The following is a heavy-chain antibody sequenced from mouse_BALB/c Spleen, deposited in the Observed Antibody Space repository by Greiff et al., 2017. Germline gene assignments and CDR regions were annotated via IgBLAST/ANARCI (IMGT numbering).Heavy chain of an antibody. CDR1: GYSITSYYA. CDR2: ISYSGST. J-gene: IGHJ4*01. Sequence: EVQLQESGPGLVKPSQSLSLTCTVTGYSITSYYAWNWIRQFPGNKLEWMGYISYSGSTSYNPSLKSRISITRDTSKNQFFLQLNSVTTEDTATYYCARILWDYYAMDYWGQGTSVTVSS. CDR3: ARILWDYYAMDY. V-gene: IGHV3-2*02. D-gene: IGHD4-1*01.